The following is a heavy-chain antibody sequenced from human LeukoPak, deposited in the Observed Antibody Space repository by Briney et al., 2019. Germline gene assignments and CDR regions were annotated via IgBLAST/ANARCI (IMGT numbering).Heavy chain of an antibody. CDR1: GGSISSYY. V-gene: IGHV4-4*08. CDR3: ARDAGAEYFQH. CDR2: VYTSGST. Sequence: SETLSLTCTVSGGSISSYYWSWIRQPPGKGLEWIGRVYTSGSTNYNPSLKSRVTISLDTSKNQFSLKLSSVTAADTAVYYCARDAGAEYFQHWGQGTLVTVSS. J-gene: IGHJ1*01.